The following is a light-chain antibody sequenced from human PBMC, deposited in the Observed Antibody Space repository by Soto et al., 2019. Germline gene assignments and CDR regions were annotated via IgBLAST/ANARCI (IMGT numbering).Light chain of an antibody. CDR3: QQYNNWPWT. CDR2: GAS. J-gene: IGKJ1*01. CDR1: QSVSSN. Sequence: DIVLTQSPGTLSLSPGQIATLSCRASQSVSSNLAWYQQKPGQAPRLLIYGASTRATGIPARFSGSGSGTEFTLTISSLQSEDVAVYYCQQYNNWPWTLGQGTKVDIK. V-gene: IGKV3-15*01.